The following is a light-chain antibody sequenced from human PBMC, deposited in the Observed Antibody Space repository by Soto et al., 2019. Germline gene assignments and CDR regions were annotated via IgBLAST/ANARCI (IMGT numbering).Light chain of an antibody. CDR2: DVS. J-gene: IGKJ1*01. V-gene: IGKV1-5*01. CDR3: QQYNSFPGT. Sequence: DIKMTESPSPLSGSVGDRVTIPCLASQIITSWLAWYQQKPGKAPKLLISDVSNLESGVPSRFSGSGYGTEFTLTISSLQPDDFATYYCQQYNSFPGTFGLGTKVDI. CDR1: QIITSW.